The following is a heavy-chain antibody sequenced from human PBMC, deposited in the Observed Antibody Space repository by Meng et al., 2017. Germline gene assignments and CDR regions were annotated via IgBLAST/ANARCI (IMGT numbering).Heavy chain of an antibody. J-gene: IGHJ5*02. CDR2: MNPNSGNT. D-gene: IGHD6-19*01. CDR1: GYTLTSYD. V-gene: IGHV1-8*03. Sequence: QLVACGGEVKKPGAPVKVSCKASGYTLTSYDINWVRQATGQGLEWMGWMNPNSGNTGYAQKFQGRVTITRNTSISTAYMELSSLRSEDTAVYYCARGLAVAGTVFWFDPWGQGTLVTVSS. CDR3: ARGLAVAGTVFWFDP.